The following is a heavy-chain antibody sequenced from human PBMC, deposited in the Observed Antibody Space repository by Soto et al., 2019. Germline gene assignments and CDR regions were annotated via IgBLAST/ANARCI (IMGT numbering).Heavy chain of an antibody. V-gene: IGHV3-30*18. D-gene: IGHD3-3*01. CDR3: AKEGGYYSYFDY. Sequence: QVQLVESGGGVVQPGRSLRLSCAASGFTFSSYGMHWVRQAPGKGLEWVAVISYDGSNKYYADSVKGRFPISRDNSKNALYMKMNSLRAEDTAVYYCAKEGGYYSYFDYGGQEPLVPVSS. J-gene: IGHJ4*02. CDR1: GFTFSSYG. CDR2: ISYDGSNK.